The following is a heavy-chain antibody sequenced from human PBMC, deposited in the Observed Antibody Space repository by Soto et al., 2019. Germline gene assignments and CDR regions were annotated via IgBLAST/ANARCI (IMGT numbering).Heavy chain of an antibody. CDR2: IYHSGST. D-gene: IGHD6-6*01. Sequence: PSETRSRTWAVSGYSISSGYYWGFIRQPPGKGLEWIGSIYHSGSTYYNPSLKSRVTISVDTSKNQFSLKLSSVTAADTAVYYCARDLRVDSSSKGPYYYYGMDVWGPGTTVTVSS. CDR1: GYSISSGYY. J-gene: IGHJ6*02. V-gene: IGHV4-38-2*02. CDR3: ARDLRVDSSSKGPYYYYGMDV.